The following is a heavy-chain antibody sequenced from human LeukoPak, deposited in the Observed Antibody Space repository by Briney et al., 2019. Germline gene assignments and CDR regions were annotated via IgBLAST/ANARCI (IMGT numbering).Heavy chain of an antibody. CDR1: GFTFSSYS. V-gene: IGHV4-39*07. CDR3: ESGTPQRWSSF. CDR2: IYYSGTT. J-gene: IGHJ4*02. Sequence: GSLRLSCSASGFTFSSYSMTWVRQPPGKGLEWIASIYYSGTTYYNPSLKSRVTISLDTSRNQHSLKLSSVTAADTAIYYCESGTPQRWSSFWGQGTLVTVSS. D-gene: IGHD3-10*01.